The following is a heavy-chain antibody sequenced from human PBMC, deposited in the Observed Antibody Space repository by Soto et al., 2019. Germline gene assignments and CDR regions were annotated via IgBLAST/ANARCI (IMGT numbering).Heavy chain of an antibody. V-gene: IGHV4-30-2*01. CDR2: IYHSGST. CDR1: GGSISSGGYS. CDR3: ARVASYYYYGMDV. Sequence: PSETLSLTCAVSGGSISSGGYSWSWIRQPPGKGLEWIGYIYHSGSTYYNPSLKSRVTISVDRSKNQFSLKLSSVTAADTAVYYCARVASYYYYGMDVWGQGTTVTV. J-gene: IGHJ6*02.